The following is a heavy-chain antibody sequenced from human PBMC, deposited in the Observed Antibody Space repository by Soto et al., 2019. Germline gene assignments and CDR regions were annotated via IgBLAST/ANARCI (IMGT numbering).Heavy chain of an antibody. CDR2: ISASGGAA. J-gene: IGHJ4*02. D-gene: IGHD3-10*01. V-gene: IGHV3-23*01. Sequence: GSLRLSCAASGFTFSNYAMSWVRQAPGKGLEWASAISASGGAAYYADSVKGRFTISRDNSGNTLYVQMNSLRAEDTAIYFCAKDGPWFGELSPSDYWGQGALVTVSS. CDR3: AKDGPWFGELSPSDY. CDR1: GFTFSNYA.